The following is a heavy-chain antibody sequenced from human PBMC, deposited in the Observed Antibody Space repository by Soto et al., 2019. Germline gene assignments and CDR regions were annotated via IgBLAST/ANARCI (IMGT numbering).Heavy chain of an antibody. CDR1: GGSISSSSYY. D-gene: IGHD2-15*01. CDR2: IYYSGST. CDR3: ARTCARDCSGCSRYY. V-gene: IGHV4-39*01. J-gene: IGHJ4*02. Sequence: QLQLQESGPGLVKPSETLSLTCTVSGGSISSSSYYWGWIRQPPGQGLEWIGSIYYSGSTYYNPSLKIRVTISVYTSKNQFSLTLSSVTAADTAVYYCARTCARDCSGCSRYYWGQGTLVTVSS.